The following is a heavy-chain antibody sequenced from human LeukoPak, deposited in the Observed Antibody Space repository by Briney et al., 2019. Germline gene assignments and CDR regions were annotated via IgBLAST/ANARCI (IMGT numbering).Heavy chain of an antibody. V-gene: IGHV1-2*02. CDR2: INPTSGGT. CDR1: GYTFTGYY. Sequence: GASVKVSCKASGYTFTGYYIHWVRQAPGQGLEWMGWINPTSGGTKYAQKFQGRVTMTRDTSTSTVYMELSSLRSEDTAVYYCARTLTLPNWFDPWGQGTLVTVSS. D-gene: IGHD2-21*02. J-gene: IGHJ5*02. CDR3: ARTLTLPNWFDP.